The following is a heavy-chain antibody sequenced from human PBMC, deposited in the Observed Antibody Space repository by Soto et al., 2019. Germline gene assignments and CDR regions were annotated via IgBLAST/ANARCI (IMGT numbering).Heavy chain of an antibody. D-gene: IGHD2-15*01. CDR1: GYTFTSYA. J-gene: IGHJ4*02. CDR2: INAGDGNT. V-gene: IGHV1-3*01. Sequence: ASVKVSCKASGYTFTSYAMHWVRQAPGQRLEWMGWINAGDGNTRYSQKFQGRVTMTRDTSTSTVYMELSSLRSEDTAVYYCARDPYYCSGGSCYSGHFDYWGQGTLVTVPQ. CDR3: ARDPYYCSGGSCYSGHFDY.